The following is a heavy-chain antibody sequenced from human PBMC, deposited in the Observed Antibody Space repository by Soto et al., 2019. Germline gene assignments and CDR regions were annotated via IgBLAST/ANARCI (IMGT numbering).Heavy chain of an antibody. J-gene: IGHJ5*02. V-gene: IGHV4-34*01. CDR1: GGSFSGYY. CDR2: INHSGST. Sequence: SETLSLTCAFYGGSFSGYYWSWIRQPPGKGLEWIGEINHSGSTNYNPSLKSRATISVDTSKNQFSLKLSSVTAADTAVYYCARYYYDSSGYYYISWFDPWGQGTLVTVSS. CDR3: ARYYYDSSGYYYISWFDP. D-gene: IGHD3-22*01.